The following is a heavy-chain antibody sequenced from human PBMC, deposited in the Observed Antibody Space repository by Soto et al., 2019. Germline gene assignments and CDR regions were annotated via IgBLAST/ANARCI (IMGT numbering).Heavy chain of an antibody. CDR2: IIPIFGTA. Sequence: QVQLVQSGAEVKKPGSSVKVSCKASGGTFSSYAISWVRQAPGQGLEWMGGIIPIFGTANYAQKFQGRVTITADESTSTADMELSSLRSEDTAVYYCASAVGTMVRGVITLDYWGQGTLVTVSS. CDR3: ASAVGTMVRGVITLDY. D-gene: IGHD3-10*01. V-gene: IGHV1-69*12. CDR1: GGTFSSYA. J-gene: IGHJ4*02.